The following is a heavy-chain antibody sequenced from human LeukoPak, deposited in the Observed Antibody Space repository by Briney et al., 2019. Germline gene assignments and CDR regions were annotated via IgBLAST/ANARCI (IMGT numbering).Heavy chain of an antibody. J-gene: IGHJ4*02. Sequence: ASVKVSCKSYGSIFNVYYMHWVRQVPGQGLEWMGWISPDGGVTNYAQKFQGRVTLTRDSATTTDYMELSRLTSDDTAVYYRPRENWYYDHWGQGTLVPVSS. V-gene: IGHV1-2*02. CDR2: ISPDGGVT. CDR1: GSIFNVYY. CDR3: PRENWYYDH.